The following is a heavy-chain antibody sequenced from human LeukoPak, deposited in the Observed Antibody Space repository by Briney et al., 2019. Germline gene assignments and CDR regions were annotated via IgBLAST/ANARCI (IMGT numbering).Heavy chain of an antibody. CDR3: ARVGYDSSGRFDY. D-gene: IGHD3-22*01. V-gene: IGHV3-21*01. CDR2: MSSSSGLI. J-gene: IGHJ4*02. CDR1: GFTFSRYS. Sequence: GGSLRLSCAASGFTFSRYSMNWVRQAPGRGLEWVSSMSSSSGLIYYGDSVKGRFTVSRDNAKRSLYLQMNSLRADDTAVYFCARVGYDSSGRFDYWGQGTLVTVSS.